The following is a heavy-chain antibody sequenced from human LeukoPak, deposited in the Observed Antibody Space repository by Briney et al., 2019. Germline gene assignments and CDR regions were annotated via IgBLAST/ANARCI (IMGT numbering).Heavy chain of an antibody. CDR2: IYYSGST. V-gene: IGHV4-31*03. D-gene: IGHD3-22*01. CDR3: ARGFSGYTLDY. J-gene: IGHJ4*02. Sequence: SQTLSLTCTVSGGSISSGCYWSWIRQHPGKGLEWIGYIYYSGSTYYNPSLKSRVTISVDTSKSQFSLKLSSVTAADTAVYYCARGFSGYTLDYWGQGTLVSVSS. CDR1: GGSISSGCY.